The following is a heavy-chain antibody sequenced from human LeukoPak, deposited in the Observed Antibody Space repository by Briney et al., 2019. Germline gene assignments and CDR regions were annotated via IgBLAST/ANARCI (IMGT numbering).Heavy chain of an antibody. Sequence: PGGSLRLSCAASGFTFSNYGMHWVRQAPGKGLEWVAFIRYDGSNKYSADSVKGRFTISRDNSKNTLYLQMNSLRAEDTAVYYCARGYSSSSWSLFDYWGQGTLVTVSS. CDR2: IRYDGSNK. CDR3: ARGYSSSSWSLFDY. CDR1: GFTFSNYG. J-gene: IGHJ4*02. D-gene: IGHD6-6*01. V-gene: IGHV3-30*02.